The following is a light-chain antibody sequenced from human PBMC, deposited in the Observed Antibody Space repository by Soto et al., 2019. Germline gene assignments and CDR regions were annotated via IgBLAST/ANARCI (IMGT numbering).Light chain of an antibody. V-gene: IGLV2-8*01. CDR3: SSYAGTNSFVV. J-gene: IGLJ2*01. CDR1: GSDVGGYNY. CDR2: EVS. Sequence: QSALTQPPSASGSPGQAVTISCTGTGSDVGGYNYVSWYQHHPGKVPKLMIYEVSKRPSGVPDRFSGSKSGNTASLTVSGLQAEDEADYYCSSYAGTNSFVVFGGGTKLTVL.